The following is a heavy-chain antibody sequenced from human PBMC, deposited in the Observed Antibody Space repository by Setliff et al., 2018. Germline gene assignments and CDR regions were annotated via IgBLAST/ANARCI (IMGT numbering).Heavy chain of an antibody. D-gene: IGHD3-10*01. Sequence: SETLSLTCTVTGGSISSSYWSWVRQPPGKGLEWVGYFYHSESMSYNPSLKRRVTMSADTSKNQVSLKLTSVSAADTAVYYCARAYYYASGNSHSYYMDVWGKGIAVTVSS. V-gene: IGHV4-59*08. CDR3: ARAYYYASGNSHSYYMDV. CDR1: GGSISSSY. CDR2: FYHSESM. J-gene: IGHJ6*03.